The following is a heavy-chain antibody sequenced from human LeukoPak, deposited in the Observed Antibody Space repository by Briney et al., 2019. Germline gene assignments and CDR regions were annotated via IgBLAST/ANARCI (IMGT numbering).Heavy chain of an antibody. CDR1: GFTFSSYS. CDR3: ARSGYGDYDPYPNDY. CDR2: ISSSSSYI. V-gene: IGHV3-21*01. J-gene: IGHJ4*02. Sequence: KTGGSLRLSCAASGFTFSSYSMNWVRQAPGKGLEWVSSISSSSSYIYYADSVKGRFTISRDNAKNSLYLQMNSLRAEDTAVYYCARSGYGDYDPYPNDYWGQGTLVTVSS. D-gene: IGHD4-17*01.